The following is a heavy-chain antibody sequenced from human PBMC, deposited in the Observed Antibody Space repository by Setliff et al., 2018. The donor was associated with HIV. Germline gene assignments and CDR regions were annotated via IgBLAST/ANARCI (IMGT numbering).Heavy chain of an antibody. J-gene: IGHJ6*02. CDR3: ARNKYNWNYYYYYGMDV. D-gene: IGHD1-7*01. V-gene: IGHV4-31*03. CDR2: IYYSGST. CDR1: GGSISSGGYY. Sequence: SETLSLTCTVSGGSISSGGYYWSWIRQHPGKGLEWIGYIYYSGSTYYNPSLKSRVTISVDTSKNQFSLKLSSVTAADTAVYYCARNKYNWNYYYYYGMDVWGQGTTVTVS.